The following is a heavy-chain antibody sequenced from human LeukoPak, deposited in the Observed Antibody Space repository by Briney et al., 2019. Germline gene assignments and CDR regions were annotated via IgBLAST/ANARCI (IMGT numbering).Heavy chain of an antibody. CDR2: IYHSGST. V-gene: IGHV4-38-2*02. J-gene: IGHJ3*02. Sequence: SETLSLTCTVSGYSISSGYYWGWIRQPPGKGLEWIGSIYHSGSTHYNPSLKSRVTISVDTSKNQFSLKLSSVTAADTAVHYCARYKALGVVVIANDAFDIWGQGTMVTVSS. CDR1: GYSISSGYY. CDR3: ARYKALGVVVIANDAFDI. D-gene: IGHD3-22*01.